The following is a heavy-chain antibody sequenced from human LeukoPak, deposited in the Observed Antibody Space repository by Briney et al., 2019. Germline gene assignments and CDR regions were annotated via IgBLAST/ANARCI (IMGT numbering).Heavy chain of an antibody. Sequence: GGSLRLSCAASGFTFSTYAMSWVRQIPGKGLEWVSAISGSDDGTYYADSVKGRFTISRDNSRNTLYLQMNTLRAEDTAVYYCAKSHHVTAIDYWGQGTLVTVSS. CDR2: ISGSDDGT. V-gene: IGHV3-23*01. CDR3: AKSHHVTAIDY. CDR1: GFTFSTYA. D-gene: IGHD2-21*02. J-gene: IGHJ4*02.